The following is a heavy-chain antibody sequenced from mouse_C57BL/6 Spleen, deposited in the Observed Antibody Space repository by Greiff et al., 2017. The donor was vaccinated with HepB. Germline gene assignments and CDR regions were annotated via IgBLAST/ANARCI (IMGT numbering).Heavy chain of an antibody. V-gene: IGHV1-69*01. CDR1: GYTFTSYW. J-gene: IGHJ3*01. CDR3: ARLGDSSGYAY. D-gene: IGHD3-2*02. CDR2: IDPSDSYT. Sequence: QVQLQQPGAELVMPGASVKLSCKASGYTFTSYWMHWVKQRPGQGLEWIGEIDPSDSYTNYNQKFKGKSTLTVDKSSSTAYMQLSSLTSEDSAVYYCARLGDSSGYAYWGQGTLVTVSA.